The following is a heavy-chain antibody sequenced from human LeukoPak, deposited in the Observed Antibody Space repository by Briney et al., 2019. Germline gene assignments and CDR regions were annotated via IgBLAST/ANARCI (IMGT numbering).Heavy chain of an antibody. V-gene: IGHV3-7*01. J-gene: IGHJ6*03. CDR2: INQDGSEK. Sequence: GGSLRLSCAASGFTFSSYWMTWVRQAPGKGLQWVANINQDGSEKYYVDSVKGRFTISRDNAKNSVSLQMNSLRAEDTAVYYCASGSYGSGFYYFYYMDVWGKGTTVTVSS. D-gene: IGHD3-10*01. CDR3: ASGSYGSGFYYFYYMDV. CDR1: GFTFSSYW.